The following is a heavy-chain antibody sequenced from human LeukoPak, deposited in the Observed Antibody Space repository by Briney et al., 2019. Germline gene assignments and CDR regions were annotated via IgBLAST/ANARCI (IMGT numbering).Heavy chain of an antibody. CDR3: ATGNSGYEYFVY. D-gene: IGHD5-12*01. Sequence: ASVKVSCKASGYTFTSYYMHWVRQAPGHGLEWVGIINPSGGSTTYAQKFQGRVTMTRDTSTSTVYMELSSLTSEDTAVYYCATGNSGYEYFVYWGQGTLVTVSS. CDR1: GYTFTSYY. CDR2: INPSGGST. V-gene: IGHV1-46*01. J-gene: IGHJ4*02.